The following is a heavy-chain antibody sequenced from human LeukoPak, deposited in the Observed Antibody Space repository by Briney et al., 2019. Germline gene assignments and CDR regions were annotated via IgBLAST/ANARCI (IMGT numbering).Heavy chain of an antibody. CDR3: ARDPRYFDSNTGLGY. D-gene: IGHD3-9*01. V-gene: IGHV4-59*12. CDR2: IYYSGST. J-gene: IGHJ4*02. CDR1: GGSISTYY. Sequence: SETLSLTCTVSGGSISTYYWSWIRQPPGKGLEWIGSIYYSGSTYYNPSLKSRVTISVDTSKNQFSLKLSSVTAADTAVYYCARDPRYFDSNTGLGYWGQGTLVTVSS.